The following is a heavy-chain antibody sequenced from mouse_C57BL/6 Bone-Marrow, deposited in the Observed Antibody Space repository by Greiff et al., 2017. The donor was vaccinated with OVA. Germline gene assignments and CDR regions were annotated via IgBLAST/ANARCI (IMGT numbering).Heavy chain of an antibody. CDR1: GFTFTDYY. J-gene: IGHJ4*01. V-gene: IGHV7-3*01. Sequence: EVQLVESGGGLVQPGGSLSLSCAASGFTFTDYYMSWVRQPPGKALEWLGFIRNKANGYTTEYSASVKGLFTISRDNSQSILYLQMNALRAEDSATYCCARYIGSSLYAMDYWGQGTSVTVSS. CDR3: ARYIGSSLYAMDY. D-gene: IGHD1-1*01. CDR2: IRNKANGYTT.